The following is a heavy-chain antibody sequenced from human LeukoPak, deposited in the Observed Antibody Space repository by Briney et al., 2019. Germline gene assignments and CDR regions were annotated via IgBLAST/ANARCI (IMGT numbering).Heavy chain of an antibody. D-gene: IGHD3-9*01. J-gene: IGHJ4*02. V-gene: IGHV3-30*02. CDR1: GFTFTNHG. Sequence: GGPLRLSCAASGFTFTNHGMHWVRQAPGKGLEWVAFIRNVGNNKYHADSVKGRFTISRDNSKSTQYLRMNSLRAEDTALYYCVRDFEWGFDHWGQGTLVTVSS. CDR3: VRDFEWGFDH. CDR2: IRNVGNNK.